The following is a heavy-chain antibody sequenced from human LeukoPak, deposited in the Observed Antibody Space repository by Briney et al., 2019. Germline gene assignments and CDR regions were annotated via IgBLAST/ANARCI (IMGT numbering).Heavy chain of an antibody. CDR3: ARVESRYGYDDY. V-gene: IGHV1-46*01. CDR2: INPSGGST. D-gene: IGHD5-12*01. J-gene: IGHJ4*02. Sequence: ASVKVSCKASGYTFTSYYMHWVRQAPGQGLEWMGIINPSGGSTSYAQKFQGRVTMTRDMSTSTVYMELSSLRSEDTAVYYCARVESRYGYDDYWGQGTLVTVSS. CDR1: GYTFTSYY.